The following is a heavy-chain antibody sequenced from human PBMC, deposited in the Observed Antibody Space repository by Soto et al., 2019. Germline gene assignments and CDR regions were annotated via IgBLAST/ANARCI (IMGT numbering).Heavy chain of an antibody. J-gene: IGHJ4*02. CDR3: ARGPYSRGVGATNPSN. Sequence: SETLSLTCAVYGGSSSGWYWTWIRQSPVKGLEWIGEISSGSTNYNPSLKSRVTISADMSKNQFSLKLTSVTAADTAIYYCARGPYSRGVGATNPSNWGQGTQVTVPQ. CDR2: ISSGST. CDR1: GGSSSGWY. V-gene: IGHV4-34*01. D-gene: IGHD1-26*01.